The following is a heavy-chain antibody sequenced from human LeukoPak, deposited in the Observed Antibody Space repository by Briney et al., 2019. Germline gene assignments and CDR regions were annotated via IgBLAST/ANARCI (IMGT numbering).Heavy chain of an antibody. Sequence: GGSLRLSCAASGFTVSSNYMSWVRQAPGKGLEWVSVIYSGGSTYYADSVRGRFTISRDNSKNTLYLQMNSLRAEDTAVYYCASRYSRGTFDIWGQGTMVTVSS. CDR3: ASRYSRGTFDI. V-gene: IGHV3-66*01. CDR2: IYSGGST. D-gene: IGHD5-18*01. CDR1: GFTVSSNY. J-gene: IGHJ3*02.